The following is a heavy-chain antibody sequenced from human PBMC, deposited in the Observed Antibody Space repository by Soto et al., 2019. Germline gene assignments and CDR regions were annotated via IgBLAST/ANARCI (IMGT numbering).Heavy chain of an antibody. J-gene: IGHJ4*02. CDR2: INAGNGAT. CDR1: GYTFTTYA. Sequence: GASVKVSCKASGYTFTTYAMHWVRQAPGQRLEWMGWINAGNGATKYSQNFQDRLTITRDPSANTAFMELSSLRSEDTAVYYCARGSAAAGPYYFDYWAQGTRVTVAS. D-gene: IGHD6-13*01. V-gene: IGHV1-3*01. CDR3: ARGSAAAGPYYFDY.